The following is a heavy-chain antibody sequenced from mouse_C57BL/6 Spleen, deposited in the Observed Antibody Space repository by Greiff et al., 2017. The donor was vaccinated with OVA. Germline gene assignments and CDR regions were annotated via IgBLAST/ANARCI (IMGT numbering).Heavy chain of an antibody. D-gene: IGHD2-5*01. CDR2: IYPGDGDT. CDR1: GYAFSSYW. V-gene: IGHV1-80*01. CDR3: ARPYYSNYRYFDV. Sequence: VQLQQSGAELVKPGASVKISCKASGYAFSSYWMNWVKQRPGQGLEWIGQIYPGDGDTNYNGKFKGKATLTADKSSSTAYMQLSSLTSEDSAVYCCARPYYSNYRYFDVWGTGTTVTVSS. J-gene: IGHJ1*03.